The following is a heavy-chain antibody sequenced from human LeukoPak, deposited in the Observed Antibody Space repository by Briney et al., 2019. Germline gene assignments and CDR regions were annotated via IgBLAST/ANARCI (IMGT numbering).Heavy chain of an antibody. CDR2: ISSSSSTI. D-gene: IGHD3-22*01. J-gene: IGHJ4*02. CDR1: GFTFSSYS. Sequence: GGSLRLSCAASGFTFSSYSMNWVRQAPGKGLEWVSYISSSSSTIYYADSVKGRFTISRDNAKNSLYLQMNSLRAEDTAVYYCARSRTLFYDSSGYYPYYFDYWGQGTLVTVSS. CDR3: ARSRTLFYDSSGYYPYYFDY. V-gene: IGHV3-48*04.